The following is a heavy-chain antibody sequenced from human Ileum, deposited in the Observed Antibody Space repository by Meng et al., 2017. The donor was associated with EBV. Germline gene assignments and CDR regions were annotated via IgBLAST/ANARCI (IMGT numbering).Heavy chain of an antibody. CDR1: GGSISSYY. V-gene: IGHV4-59*08. D-gene: IGHD2-15*01. CDR2: IYYSGST. J-gene: IGHJ4*02. CDR3: ARGGWSLDY. Sequence: QAPLQGSGPGLVKPSATLSPTCTVSGGSISSYYWSWIRQPPGKGLEWIGYIYYSGSTNYNPSLKSRVTISVDTSKNQFSLNLSSVTAADTAVYYCARGGWSLDYWGQGTLVTVSS.